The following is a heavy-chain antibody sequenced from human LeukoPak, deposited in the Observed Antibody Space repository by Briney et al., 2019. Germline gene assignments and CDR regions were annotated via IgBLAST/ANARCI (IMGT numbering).Heavy chain of an antibody. Sequence: SQTLSLTCTVSGGSISSGSYYWSWIRQPAGKGLEWIGRIYTSGSTNYNPSLKSRVTISADTSKNQFSLKLSSVTAADTAVYYCARDDSGWYGEDFYYYGMDVWGQGTTVTVSS. CDR2: IYTSGST. CDR3: ARDDSGWYGEDFYYYGMDV. V-gene: IGHV4-61*02. J-gene: IGHJ6*02. D-gene: IGHD6-19*01. CDR1: GGSISSGSYY.